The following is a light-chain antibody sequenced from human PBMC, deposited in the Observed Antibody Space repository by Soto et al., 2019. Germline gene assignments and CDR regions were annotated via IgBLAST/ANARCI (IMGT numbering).Light chain of an antibody. CDR3: QVRTNWSIA. Sequence: EFVLTQSPATLSLSPGERATLSCRASQSVSSYLAWYQQKPGQAPRLLIYDASNRATGIPARFSGTGSGTDFTLTINNLVPEDFAVYYCQVRTNWSIAFGRGTRLEIK. CDR1: QSVSSY. V-gene: IGKV3-11*01. J-gene: IGKJ5*01. CDR2: DAS.